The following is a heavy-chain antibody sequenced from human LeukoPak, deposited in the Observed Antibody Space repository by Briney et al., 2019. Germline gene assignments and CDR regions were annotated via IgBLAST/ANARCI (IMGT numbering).Heavy chain of an antibody. V-gene: IGHV4-59*01. CDR3: ARGIFGVVIQDNWFDP. CDR1: GGSISSYY. D-gene: IGHD3-3*01. Sequence: NPSETLSLTCTVSGGSISSYYWSWIRQPPGKGLEWIGYIYYSGSTNYNPSLKSRVTISVDTSKNQFSLKLSSVTAADTAVYYCARGIFGVVIQDNWFDPWGQGTLVTVSS. CDR2: IYYSGST. J-gene: IGHJ5*02.